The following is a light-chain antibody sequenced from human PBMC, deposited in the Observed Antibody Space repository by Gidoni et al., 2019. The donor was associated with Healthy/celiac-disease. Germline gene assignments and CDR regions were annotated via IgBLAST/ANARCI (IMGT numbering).Light chain of an antibody. CDR3: QQDNNWTPET. CDR1: QSVSSN. V-gene: IGKV3-15*01. Sequence: EIVITQSPATLSVSPGERATLSCSASQSVSSNFTWYQQKPGQAPRLLIYGASTRATGIPARFRGSGSGTEFNLTISSMKSEDFEVYYCQQDNNWTPETFGQGTKVEIK. J-gene: IGKJ1*01. CDR2: GAS.